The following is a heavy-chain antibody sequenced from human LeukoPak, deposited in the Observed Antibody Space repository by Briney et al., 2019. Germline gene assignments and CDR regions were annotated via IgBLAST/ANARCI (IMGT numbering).Heavy chain of an antibody. J-gene: IGHJ3*02. CDR3: ALWFGELSAFDI. Sequence: SVKVSCKASGGAFSSYAISWVRQAPGQGLEWMGGIIPIFGTANYAQKFQGRVTITADKSTSTAYMELSSLRSEDTAVYYCALWFGELSAFDIWGQGTMVTVSS. CDR2: IIPIFGTA. D-gene: IGHD3-10*01. V-gene: IGHV1-69*06. CDR1: GGAFSSYA.